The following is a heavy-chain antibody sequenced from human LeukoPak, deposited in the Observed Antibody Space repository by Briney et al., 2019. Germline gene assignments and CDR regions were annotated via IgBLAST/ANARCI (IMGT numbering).Heavy chain of an antibody. D-gene: IGHD1-26*01. V-gene: IGHV1-18*01. CDR1: GYTFTSYG. Sequence: AASVKVSCKASGYTFTSYGISWVRQAPGQGLEWMGWISAYNGNTNYAQKLQGRVTMTTDTSTSTAYMELRSLRSDDTAVYYCARVPHSGSCYYFDYWGQGTLVTVSS. CDR3: ARVPHSGSCYYFDY. CDR2: ISAYNGNT. J-gene: IGHJ4*02.